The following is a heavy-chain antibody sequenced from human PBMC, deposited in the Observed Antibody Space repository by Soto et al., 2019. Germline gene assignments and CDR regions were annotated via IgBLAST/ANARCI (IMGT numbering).Heavy chain of an antibody. CDR3: AKSRYADSSGDYYDF. D-gene: IGHD3-22*01. J-gene: IGHJ4*02. Sequence: QPGGSLRLSCAASGFTFSSYAMHWVRQAPGKGLEWVAVISYDGSNKYYADSVKGRFAISRDNSYNTLFLQLHSLRAEDTAVYYCAKSRYADSSGDYYDFWRQRTRVTVSS. V-gene: IGHV3-30-3*02. CDR2: ISYDGSNK. CDR1: GFTFSSYA.